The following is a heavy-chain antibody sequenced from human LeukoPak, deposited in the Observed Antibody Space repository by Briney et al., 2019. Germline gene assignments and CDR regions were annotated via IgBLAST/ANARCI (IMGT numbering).Heavy chain of an antibody. V-gene: IGHV4-4*09. CDR2: IYTSGST. J-gene: IGHJ6*03. CDR1: GGSISSYY. D-gene: IGHD6-6*01. CDR3: ARRLAARSHYYYYYMDV. Sequence: SETLSLTCTVSGGSISSYYWSWIRQPPGKGLEWIGYIYTSGSTNYNPSLKSRVTISVDTSKNQFSLKLSSVTAADTAVYYCARRLAARSHYYYYYMDVWGKGTTVTVSS.